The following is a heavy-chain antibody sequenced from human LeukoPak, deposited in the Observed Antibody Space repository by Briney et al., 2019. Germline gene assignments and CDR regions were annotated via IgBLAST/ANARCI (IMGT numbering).Heavy chain of an antibody. CDR1: GGSISSGSYY. Sequence: PSETLSLTCTVSGGSISSGSYYWNWIRQPAGTGLEWIGRISTSGSTNYNPSLKSRVTISVDTSKNQFSLKLSSVTAADTAVYYCARDQGSGWYSYWGQGTLVTVSS. D-gene: IGHD6-19*01. V-gene: IGHV4-61*02. CDR3: ARDQGSGWYSY. J-gene: IGHJ4*02. CDR2: ISTSGST.